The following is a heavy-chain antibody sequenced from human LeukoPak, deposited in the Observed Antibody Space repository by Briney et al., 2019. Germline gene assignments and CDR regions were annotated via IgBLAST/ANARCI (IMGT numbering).Heavy chain of an antibody. CDR1: GYTFTSYA. V-gene: IGHV1-3*01. CDR2: INAGNGNT. CDR3: ARAEDLSRSCWFDP. J-gene: IGHJ5*02. Sequence: ASVKVSCKASGYTFTSYAMHWVRQAPGQRLEWMGWINAGNGNTKYSQKFQGRVTITRDTSASTAYMELSSLRSEDTAVYYCARAEDLSRSCWFDPWGQGTLVTVSS.